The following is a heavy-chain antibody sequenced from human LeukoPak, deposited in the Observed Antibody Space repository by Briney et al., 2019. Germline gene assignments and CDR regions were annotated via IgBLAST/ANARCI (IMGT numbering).Heavy chain of an antibody. D-gene: IGHD3-22*01. CDR3: ARAWNYYDSSGRQYFDY. J-gene: IGHJ4*02. CDR1: GYTFTSYG. Sequence: ASVKVSCKASGYTFTSYGISWVRQAPGQGLEWMGWISAYNGNTNYAQKLQGRVTMTTDTSTSTAYMELRSLRSDDTAVYYCARAWNYYDSSGRQYFDYWGQGTLVTVSS. V-gene: IGHV1-18*01. CDR2: ISAYNGNT.